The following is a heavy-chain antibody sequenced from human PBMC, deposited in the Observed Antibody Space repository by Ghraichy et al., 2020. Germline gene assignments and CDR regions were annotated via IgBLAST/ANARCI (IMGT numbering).Heavy chain of an antibody. CDR3: ANRNYYDSTPFHTYYFDF. D-gene: IGHD3-22*01. CDR1: GFTFSSYA. J-gene: IGHJ4*02. V-gene: IGHV3-23*01. Sequence: GGSLRLSCAASGFTFSSYAMSWVRQAPGKGLEWVSASSGSGGNTYYADSVKGRFTISRDNSKNTVYLEMNSLRAEDTALYYCANRNYYDSTPFHTYYFDFWGQGTLVTVSS. CDR2: SSGSGGNT.